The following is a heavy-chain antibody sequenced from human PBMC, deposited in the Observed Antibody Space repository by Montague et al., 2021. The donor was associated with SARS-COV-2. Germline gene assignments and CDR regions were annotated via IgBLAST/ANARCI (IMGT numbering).Heavy chain of an antibody. Sequence: SETLSLTCTVSGGSISTCYWTWLRPTSAKRLQWRGSKEHIGSAHYKPSLTSRFTMSVDTSKNQFSLKLSSVTAADTAVYYCARVGERSLLERPFDYCGQGSLLTVS. D-gene: IGHD3-16*01. CDR3: ARVGERSLLERPFDY. J-gene: IGHJ4*02. V-gene: IGHV4-59*01. CDR2: KEHIGSA. CDR1: GGSISTCY.